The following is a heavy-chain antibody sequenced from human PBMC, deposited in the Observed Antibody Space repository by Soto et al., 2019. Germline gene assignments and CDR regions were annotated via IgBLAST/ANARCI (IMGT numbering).Heavy chain of an antibody. J-gene: IGHJ6*02. CDR2: ISSSSSYI. CDR3: ARGLSGSYYYYGMDV. Sequence: GGSLRLSXAASGFTFSSYSMNWVRQAPGKGLEWVSSISSSSSYIYYADSVKGRFTISRDNAKNSLYLQMNSLRAEDTAVYYCARGLSGSYYYYGMDVWGQGTTVTVSS. CDR1: GFTFSSYS. V-gene: IGHV3-21*01. D-gene: IGHD1-26*01.